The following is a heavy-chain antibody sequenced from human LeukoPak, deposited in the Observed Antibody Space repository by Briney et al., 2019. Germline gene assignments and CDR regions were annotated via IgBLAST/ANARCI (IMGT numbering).Heavy chain of an antibody. V-gene: IGHV3-21*01. CDR3: ASLLGELSFDY. D-gene: IGHD3-16*02. CDR2: ISSSGRYI. CDR1: GFTFSTYT. Sequence: GGSLRLSCAASGFTFSTYTMSWVRLAPGKGLEWVSSISSSGRYIYYADSVKGRFTISRDNAENSLSLQMNSLRAEDTAVYYCASLLGELSFDYWGQGTLVTVSS. J-gene: IGHJ4*02.